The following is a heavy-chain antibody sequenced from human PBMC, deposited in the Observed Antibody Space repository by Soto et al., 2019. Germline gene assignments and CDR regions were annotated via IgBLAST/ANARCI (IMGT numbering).Heavy chain of an antibody. Sequence: QVQLVESGGGVVQPGRSLRLSCAASGFTFSSYGMHWVRQAPGKGLEWVAVISYYGSNKYYADSVKGRFTISRDNSKNTLNLQMKSLRAEDTAVYYCAKEDYDSSGYLGNWGQGTLVTVSS. D-gene: IGHD3-22*01. J-gene: IGHJ4*02. CDR3: AKEDYDSSGYLGN. CDR1: GFTFSSYG. CDR2: ISYYGSNK. V-gene: IGHV3-30*18.